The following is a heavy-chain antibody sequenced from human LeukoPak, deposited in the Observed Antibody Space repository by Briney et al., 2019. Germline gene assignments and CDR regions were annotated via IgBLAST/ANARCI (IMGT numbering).Heavy chain of an antibody. D-gene: IGHD4-23*01. J-gene: IGHJ4*02. Sequence: ASVKVSCKASGGTFSSNAISWVRQAPGQGLEWMGGIIPIFGTANYAQKFQGRVTITADESTSTAYMELSSLRSEDTAVYYCAREGPVGNSFDYWGQGTLVTVSS. V-gene: IGHV1-69*13. CDR1: GGTFSSNA. CDR2: IIPIFGTA. CDR3: AREGPVGNSFDY.